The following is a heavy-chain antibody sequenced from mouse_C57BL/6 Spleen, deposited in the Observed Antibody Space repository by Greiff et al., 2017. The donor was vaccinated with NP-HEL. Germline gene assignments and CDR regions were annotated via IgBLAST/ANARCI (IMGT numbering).Heavy chain of an antibody. J-gene: IGHJ2*01. CDR2: IRNKANNHAT. V-gene: IGHV6-6*01. CDR3: TLGVVYFDY. CDR1: GFTFSDAW. D-gene: IGHD4-1*01. Sequence: EVQVVESGGGLVQPGGSMKLSCAASGFTFSDAWMDWVRQSPEKGLEWVAEIRNKANNHATSYAESVIGRFTISRDDSKSSVYLQMNSLRAEDTGIDYCTLGVVYFDYWGQGPTLTVSS.